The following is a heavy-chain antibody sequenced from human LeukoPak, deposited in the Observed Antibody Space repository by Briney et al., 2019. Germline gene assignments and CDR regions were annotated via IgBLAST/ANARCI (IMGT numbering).Heavy chain of an antibody. V-gene: IGHV4-4*07. CDR2: IYTSGNT. Sequence: PSETLSLTCTVSGGPISSYHWSWIRQPAGTGLEWIGQIYTSGNTKYNPSLKSRVTISLDKSKNQLSLKLNSVTAADTAVYYCARTDVREGFGDYFDRGALDIWSQGTMVTVSS. CDR1: GGPISSYH. CDR3: ARTDVREGFGDYFDRGALDI. J-gene: IGHJ3*02. D-gene: IGHD3-22*01.